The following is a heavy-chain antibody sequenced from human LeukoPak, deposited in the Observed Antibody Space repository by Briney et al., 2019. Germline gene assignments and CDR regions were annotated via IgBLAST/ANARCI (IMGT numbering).Heavy chain of an antibody. V-gene: IGHV4-31*11. Sequence: PSETLSLTCAVYGGSFSGYYWSWIRQHPGKGLEWIGYIYYSGSTYYNPSLKSRVTISVDTSKNQFSLKLSSVTAADMAVYYCARALDYTLFDYWGQGTLVTVSS. CDR1: GGSFSGYY. D-gene: IGHD3/OR15-3a*01. CDR2: IYYSGST. J-gene: IGHJ4*02. CDR3: ARALDYTLFDY.